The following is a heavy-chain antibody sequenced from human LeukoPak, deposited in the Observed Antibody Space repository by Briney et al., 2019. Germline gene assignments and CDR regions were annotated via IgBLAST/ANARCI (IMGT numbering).Heavy chain of an antibody. D-gene: IGHD3-9*01. CDR1: GFTFTNYA. V-gene: IGHV3-23*01. CDR2: ISSSGGTT. J-gene: IGHJ6*02. CDR3: AKDQAGSTYYDILTGYYTYYYYYGMDV. Sequence: GGSLRLSCAASGFTFTNYAMNWVRQAPGKGLEWLSAISSSGGTTCYADSVKGRFTISRDNSKNTLYLQMNSLRAEDTAVYYCAKDQAGSTYYDILTGYYTYYYYYGMDVWGQGTTVTVSS.